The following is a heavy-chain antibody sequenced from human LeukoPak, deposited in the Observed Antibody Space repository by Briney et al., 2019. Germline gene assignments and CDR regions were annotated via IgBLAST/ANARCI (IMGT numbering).Heavy chain of an antibody. J-gene: IGHJ4*02. CDR1: GFPFSDFS. CDR2: TNSGSSST. D-gene: IGHD2-8*01. CDR3: AKQSYARSLGE. Sequence: GGSLRLSCATSGFPFSDFSMSWVRQAPGKGLEWISTTNSGSSSTDYAESVKGRFTISRDNYQNTLYLQMSSLRVEDTAIYYCAKQSYARSLGEGGPGTLVTVSS. V-gene: IGHV3-23*01.